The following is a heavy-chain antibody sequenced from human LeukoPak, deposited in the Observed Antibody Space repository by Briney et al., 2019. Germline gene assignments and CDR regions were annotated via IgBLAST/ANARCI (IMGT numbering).Heavy chain of an antibody. D-gene: IGHD2-2*01. CDR3: TRVYCSSVGCHFYFDN. J-gene: IGHJ4*02. V-gene: IGHV4-34*01. CDR2: TNHSGST. CDR1: GESFSGYY. Sequence: SETLSLTCAVYGESFSGYYWSWIRQPPGKGLEWIGETNHSGSTNYSPSLKSRVTISVDTSNNQFSLKLSSVTAADTAVYYCTRVYCSSVGCHFYFDNWGQGTLVTVSS.